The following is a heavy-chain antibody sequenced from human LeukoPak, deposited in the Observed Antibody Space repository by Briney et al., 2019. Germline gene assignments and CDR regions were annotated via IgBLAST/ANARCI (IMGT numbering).Heavy chain of an antibody. J-gene: IGHJ4*02. CDR2: IYYSGTT. CDR1: GGSISTYY. CDR3: ARLRYSSGQDY. Sequence: KPSETLSLTCTVSGGSISTYYWSWIRQPPGKGLEWIGYIYYSGTTNYNPSLKSRVTISVDTSKNQFSLKLSSVTAADTAVYYCARLRYSSGQDYWGQGTLVTDSS. V-gene: IGHV4-59*01. D-gene: IGHD6-19*01.